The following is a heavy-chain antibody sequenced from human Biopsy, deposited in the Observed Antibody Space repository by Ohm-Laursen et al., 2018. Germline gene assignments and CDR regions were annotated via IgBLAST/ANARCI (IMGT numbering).Heavy chain of an antibody. Sequence: SDTLSLTCVVYGESFNGYYWSWIRQTPGKGLEWIGEINHSGRTNYSPSLKSRVTISVDTSKNQFSLKVRSVTAADTAVYYCVRGVDYYDPYHYYALDVWGQGTTVTVSS. D-gene: IGHD3-22*01. CDR2: INHSGRT. CDR1: GESFNGYY. V-gene: IGHV4-34*01. CDR3: VRGVDYYDPYHYYALDV. J-gene: IGHJ6*02.